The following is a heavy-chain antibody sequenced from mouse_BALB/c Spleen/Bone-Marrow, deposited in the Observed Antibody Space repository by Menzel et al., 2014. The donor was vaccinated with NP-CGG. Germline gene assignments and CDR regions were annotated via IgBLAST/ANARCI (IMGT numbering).Heavy chain of an antibody. V-gene: IGHV4-1*02. J-gene: IGHJ1*01. D-gene: IGHD1-2*01. CDR1: GFVFRGFW. Sequence: FGGGLVQPGGSLTLSCAASGFVFRGFWITWVRRAPGKGLEGFGEINPDSSTINYTPSLKDKFIISRDNAKNALYLQMSKVRSEDTALYYCARPGYYGYQDVWGAGTTVTVSS. CDR3: ARPGYYGYQDV. CDR2: INPDSSTI.